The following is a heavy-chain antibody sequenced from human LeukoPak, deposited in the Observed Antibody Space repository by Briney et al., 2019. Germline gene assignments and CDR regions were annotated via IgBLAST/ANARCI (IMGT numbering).Heavy chain of an antibody. J-gene: IGHJ4*02. V-gene: IGHV3-30*02. CDR2: IRYDGSNK. D-gene: IGHD6-6*01. CDR1: GFTFSSYG. Sequence: PGGSLRLSCAASGFTFSSYGMHWVRQAPGKGLEWVAFIRYDGSNKYYADSVKGRFTISRDNSKNTLYLQMNSLRAEDTAVYYCAKAPYSSSSGVFDYWGQGTLVTVSS. CDR3: AKAPYSSSSGVFDY.